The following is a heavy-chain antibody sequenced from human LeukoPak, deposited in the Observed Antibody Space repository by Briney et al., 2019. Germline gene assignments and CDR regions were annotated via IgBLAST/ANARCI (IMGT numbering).Heavy chain of an antibody. J-gene: IGHJ5*02. CDR1: GGSISSGGYS. D-gene: IGHD3-10*01. V-gene: IGHV4-30-2*01. CDR3: ASLVVRGVKYNWFDP. CDR2: IYHSGST. Sequence: PSETLSLTCAVSGGSISSGGYSWSWIRQPPGKGLEWIGYIYHSGSTYYNPSLKSRVTISVDRSKNQFSLKLSSVTAADTAVYYCASLVVRGVKYNWFDPWGQGTLVTVSS.